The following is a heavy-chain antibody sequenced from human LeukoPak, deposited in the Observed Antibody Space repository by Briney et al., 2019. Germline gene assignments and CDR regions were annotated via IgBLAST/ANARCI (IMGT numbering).Heavy chain of an antibody. CDR3: ARDGGYDFWSGYYPDY. CDR2: IYYSGST. D-gene: IGHD3-3*01. Sequence: SETLSLTCTVSGGSISSYYWSWIRQPPGKGLEWIGYIYYSGSTNYNPSLKSRVTISVDTSKNQSSLKLSSVTAADTAVYYCARDGGYDFWSGYYPDYWGQGTLVTVSS. J-gene: IGHJ4*02. CDR1: GGSISSYY. V-gene: IGHV4-59*01.